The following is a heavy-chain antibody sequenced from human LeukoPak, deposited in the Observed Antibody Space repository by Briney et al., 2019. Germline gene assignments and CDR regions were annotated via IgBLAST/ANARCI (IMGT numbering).Heavy chain of an antibody. CDR2: ISHDGSDK. V-gene: IGHV3-30*03. CDR3: ARESDYYGSGDNAFDI. CDR1: GFTFSTYA. Sequence: GGTLRLSCEASGFTFSTYAMHWVRQAPGKGLEWVALISHDGSDKNYADSVKGRFTISRDNSNSTLYLQMDSLRGDDAAVYYCARESDYYGSGDNAFDIWGQGTMVTVSS. D-gene: IGHD3-10*01. J-gene: IGHJ3*02.